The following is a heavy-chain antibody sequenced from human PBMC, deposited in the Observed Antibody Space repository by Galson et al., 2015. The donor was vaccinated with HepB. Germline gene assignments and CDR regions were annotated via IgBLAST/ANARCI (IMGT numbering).Heavy chain of an antibody. D-gene: IGHD3-10*01. CDR1: GFTFSSYG. CDR2: IWYDGSNK. J-gene: IGHJ4*02. Sequence: SLRLSCAASGFTFSSYGMHWVRQAPGKGLEWVAVIWYDGSNKYYADSVKGRFTISRDNSKNTLYLQMNSLRAEDTAVYYCARGYGSGSYSYFDYWGQGTLVTVSS. V-gene: IGHV3-33*01. CDR3: ARGYGSGSYSYFDY.